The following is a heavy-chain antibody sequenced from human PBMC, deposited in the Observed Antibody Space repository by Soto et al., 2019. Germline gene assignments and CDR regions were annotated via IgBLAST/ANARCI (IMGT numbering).Heavy chain of an antibody. CDR1: GFTFSSYA. Sequence: HPGGSLRLSCAASGFTFSSYAMSWVRQAPGKGLEWVSAISGSGGSTYYADSVKGRFTISRDNSKNTLYLQMNSLRAEDTAVYYCASWVVVVPKFDYWGQGTLVTVSS. CDR3: ASWVVVVPKFDY. D-gene: IGHD3-22*01. J-gene: IGHJ4*02. V-gene: IGHV3-23*01. CDR2: ISGSGGST.